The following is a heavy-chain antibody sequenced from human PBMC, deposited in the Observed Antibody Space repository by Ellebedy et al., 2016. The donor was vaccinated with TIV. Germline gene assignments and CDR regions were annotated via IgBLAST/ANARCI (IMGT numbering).Heavy chain of an antibody. CDR1: GFTFSSYS. D-gene: IGHD6-19*01. J-gene: IGHJ4*02. Sequence: GESLKISCAASGFTFSSYSMNWVRQAPGKGLEWVSSISSSSSYIYYADSVKGRFTISRDNAKNSLYLQMNSLRAEDTAVYYCARDPGIAVAGTSPHFDYWGQGTLVTVSS. V-gene: IGHV3-21*01. CDR3: ARDPGIAVAGTSPHFDY. CDR2: ISSSSSYI.